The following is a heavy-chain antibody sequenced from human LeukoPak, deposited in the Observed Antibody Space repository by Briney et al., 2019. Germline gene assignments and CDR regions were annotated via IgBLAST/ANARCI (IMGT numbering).Heavy chain of an antibody. D-gene: IGHD3-22*01. CDR2: ISSSSSTI. V-gene: IGHV3-48*01. CDR1: GFTFSSYS. Sequence: PGGSLRLSCAAFGFTFSSYSMNWVRQAPGKGLEWVSYISSSSSTIYYADSVKGRFTISRDNAKNSLYLQMNGLRAEDTAVYYCAREYYDSSGHNSWGQGTLVTVSS. CDR3: AREYYDSSGHNS. J-gene: IGHJ4*02.